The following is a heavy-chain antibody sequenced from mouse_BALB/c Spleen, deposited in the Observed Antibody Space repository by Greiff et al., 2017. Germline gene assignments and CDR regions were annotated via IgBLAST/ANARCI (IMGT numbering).Heavy chain of an antibody. Sequence: EVKLVESGGGLVQPKGSLKLSCAASGFTFNTYAMNWVRQAPGKGLEWVARIRSKSNNYATYYADSVKDRFTISRDDSQSMLYLQMNNLKTEDTAMYYCVALYRYDGDWYFDVWGAGTTVTVSS. V-gene: IGHV10-1*02. D-gene: IGHD2-14*01. J-gene: IGHJ1*01. CDR1: GFTFNTYA. CDR2: IRSKSNNYAT. CDR3: VALYRYDGDWYFDV.